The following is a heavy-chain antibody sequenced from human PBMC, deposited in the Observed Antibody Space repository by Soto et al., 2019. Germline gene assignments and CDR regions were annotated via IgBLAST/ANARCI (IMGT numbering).Heavy chain of an antibody. Sequence: EVQLSESGGGLVQPGGSLRLSCAASGFTFTSHAMSWVRQAPGKGPEWVSATSSSGGSSYYADSVKGRFTISRDNSKSTLYLEMNTLRVEDTAVYYCARQPLSGSGRGFQFDLWGQGTLVAVSS. CDR1: GFTFTSHA. J-gene: IGHJ5*02. CDR2: TSSSGGSS. V-gene: IGHV3-23*01. D-gene: IGHD1-1*01. CDR3: ARQPLSGSGRGFQFDL.